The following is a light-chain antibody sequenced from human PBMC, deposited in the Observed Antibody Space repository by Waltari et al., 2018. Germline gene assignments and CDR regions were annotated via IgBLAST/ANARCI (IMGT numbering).Light chain of an antibody. J-gene: IGKJ2*01. Sequence: EIVLTQSPDTLSLSPGERAALSCRASQSVSKHYLAWYQQKPGQAPRLILSVASSRATGIPDRCSGSGSGTDFTLTISRLEPEDFAVYYCQQHGSSPDTFGQGTKLEIK. CDR1: QSVSKHY. CDR2: VAS. CDR3: QQHGSSPDT. V-gene: IGKV3-20*01.